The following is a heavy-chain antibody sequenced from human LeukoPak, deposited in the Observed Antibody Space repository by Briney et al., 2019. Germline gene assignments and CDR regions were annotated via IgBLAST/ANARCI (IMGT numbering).Heavy chain of an antibody. D-gene: IGHD6-19*01. J-gene: IGHJ3*02. V-gene: IGHV3-11*04. Sequence: PGGSLRLSCAASGFTFSDYYMNWIRQAPGKGLEWISYISSSGGTIYYADSVKGRFTISRDNAKNSLYLQMNSLRAEDTAVYYRAGYSSGWFGAFHIWGQGTMVTVSS. CDR3: AGYSSGWFGAFHI. CDR2: ISSSGGTI. CDR1: GFTFSDYY.